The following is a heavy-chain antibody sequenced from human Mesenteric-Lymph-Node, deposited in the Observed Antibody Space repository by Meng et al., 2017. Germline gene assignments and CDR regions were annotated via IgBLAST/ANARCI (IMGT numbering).Heavy chain of an antibody. CDR2: ISSSGSTI. CDR1: GFTFSSYE. Sequence: GGSLRLSCAASGFTFSSYEMNWVRQAPGKGLEWVSYISSSGSTIYYADSVKGRLTISRDNTKNSLYLQMNSLRAEDSALYYCARDMSVATGWGQGTLVTVSS. CDR3: ARDMSVATG. J-gene: IGHJ4*02. D-gene: IGHD5-12*01. V-gene: IGHV3-48*03.